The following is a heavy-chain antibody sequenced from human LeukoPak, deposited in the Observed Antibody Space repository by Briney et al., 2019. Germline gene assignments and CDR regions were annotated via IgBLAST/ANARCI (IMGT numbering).Heavy chain of an antibody. Sequence: GGSLRLSCVASGFNFKNYGIHWVRQAPGKGLEWVAFIRYDGSNKYYADSVKGRFIISRDNAKNSLFLQMNSLRPEDTAIYFCARSAAATPPLYWGQGALVTVSS. V-gene: IGHV3-30*02. CDR3: ARSAAATPPLY. CDR2: IRYDGSNK. J-gene: IGHJ4*02. CDR1: GFNFKNYG. D-gene: IGHD6-25*01.